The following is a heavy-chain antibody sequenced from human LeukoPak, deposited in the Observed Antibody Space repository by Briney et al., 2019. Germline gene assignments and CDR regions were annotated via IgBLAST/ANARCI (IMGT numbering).Heavy chain of an antibody. CDR1: GGSISSYY. J-gene: IGHJ4*02. CDR3: ARGRGWYYSVNY. V-gene: IGHV4-59*01. Sequence: SETLSLTCTVSGGSISSYYWSWIRQPPGKGLEWIGYIYYSGSTNYNPSLKSRVTISVDTSKNQFSLKLSSVTAADTAVYYCARGRGWYYSVNYWGQGTLFTVSS. D-gene: IGHD6-19*01. CDR2: IYYSGST.